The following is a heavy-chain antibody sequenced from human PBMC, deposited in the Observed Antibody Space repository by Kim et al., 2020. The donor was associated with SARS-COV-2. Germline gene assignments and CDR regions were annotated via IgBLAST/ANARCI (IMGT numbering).Heavy chain of an antibody. Sequence: GGSLRLSCAASGFTFSSYEMNWVRQAPGKGLEWVSYISSSGSTIYYADSVKGRFTISRDNAKNSLYLQMNSLRAEDTAVYYCARDSREILRYFDWLSETSYYYGMDVWGQGTTVTVSS. CDR1: GFTFSSYE. CDR2: ISSSGSTI. J-gene: IGHJ6*02. D-gene: IGHD3-9*01. CDR3: ARDSREILRYFDWLSETSYYYGMDV. V-gene: IGHV3-48*03.